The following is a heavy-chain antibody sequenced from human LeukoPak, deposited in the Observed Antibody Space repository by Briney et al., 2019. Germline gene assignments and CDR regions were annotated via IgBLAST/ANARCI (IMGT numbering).Heavy chain of an antibody. V-gene: IGHV4-59*08. CDR3: ARIIVGATRNHYMDV. D-gene: IGHD1-26*01. CDR2: IYYSGST. J-gene: IGHJ6*03. Sequence: PSETLSLTCTVSGGSISSYYWRWIRQPPGKGLEWIGYIYYSGSTNYNPSLKSRVTISVDTSKNQFSLKLSSVTAADTAVYYCARIIVGATRNHYMDVWGKGTTVTVSS. CDR1: GGSISSYY.